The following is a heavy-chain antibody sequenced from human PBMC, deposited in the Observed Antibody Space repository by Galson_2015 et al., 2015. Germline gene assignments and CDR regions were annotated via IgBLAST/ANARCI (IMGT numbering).Heavy chain of an antibody. CDR2: IKSKTDGGTT. CDR3: STAAVEIDY. CDR1: GFAFSNAW. D-gene: IGHD4-23*01. J-gene: IGHJ4*02. Sequence: SLRLSCAASGFAFSNAWMNWVRQAPGQGLEWAGRIKSKTDGGTTDYAAPVKGRFTISRDDAKNTLYLQMNSLKTEDTAVYYCSTAAVEIDYWGQGTLVTVSS. V-gene: IGHV3-15*01.